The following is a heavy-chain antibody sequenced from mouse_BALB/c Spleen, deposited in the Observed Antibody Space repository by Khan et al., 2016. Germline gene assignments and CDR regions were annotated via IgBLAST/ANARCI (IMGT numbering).Heavy chain of an antibody. J-gene: IGHJ3*01. D-gene: IGHD1-1*02. CDR2: IDPANGNT. Sequence: VQLQQPGAELVKPGASVKLSCTASGFNIKDTYMHWVKQRPEQGLEWIGRIDPANGNTKYDPKFQGKATITADTSSNTAYLQLSSLTSEDTAVYYCARYYPFAYWGQGTLVTVSA. V-gene: IGHV14-3*02. CDR1: GFNIKDTY. CDR3: ARYYPFAY.